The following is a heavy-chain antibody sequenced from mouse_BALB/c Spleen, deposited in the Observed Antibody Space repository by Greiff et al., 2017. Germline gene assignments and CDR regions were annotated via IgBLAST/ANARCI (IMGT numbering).Heavy chain of an antibody. Sequence: VQLQQSGPGLVQPSQSLSITCTVSGFSLTSYGVHWVRQSPGKGLEWLGVIWSGGSTDYNAAFISRLSISKDNSKSQVFFKMNSLQANDTAIYYCARNLRLRRGDAMDYWGQGTSVTVSS. CDR2: IWSGGST. CDR1: GFSLTSYG. D-gene: IGHD2-4*01. CDR3: ARNLRLRRGDAMDY. V-gene: IGHV2-2*02. J-gene: IGHJ4*01.